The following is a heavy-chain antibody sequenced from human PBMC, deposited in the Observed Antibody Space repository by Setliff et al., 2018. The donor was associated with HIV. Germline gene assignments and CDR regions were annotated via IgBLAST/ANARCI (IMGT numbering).Heavy chain of an antibody. CDR3: ARAAAAGRPYYYYFGLDV. Sequence: SETLSLTCAVYGGSFNGYYWSWIRQPPGKGLEWIGEINHSGSTNYNPSLKSRVTMSVDKSKNQFSLRLSSVTAADTAVYYCARAAAAGRPYYYYFGLDVWGQGTTVTVSS. J-gene: IGHJ6*02. CDR1: GGSFNGYY. V-gene: IGHV4-34*10. D-gene: IGHD6-13*01. CDR2: INHSGST.